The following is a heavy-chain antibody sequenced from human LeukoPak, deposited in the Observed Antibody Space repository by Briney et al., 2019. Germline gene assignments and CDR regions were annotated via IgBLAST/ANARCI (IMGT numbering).Heavy chain of an antibody. J-gene: IGHJ4*02. CDR1: GFTFSSYW. D-gene: IGHD4-11*01. CDR2: IRSKAYGGTT. CDR3: TRTVTTRY. V-gene: IGHV3-49*04. Sequence: GGSLRLSCAASGFTFSSYWMSWVRQAPGKGLEWVGFIRSKAYGGTTEYAASVKGRFTIARDDSKSIAYLQMNSLKTEDTAVYYCTRTVTTRYWGQGTLVTVSS.